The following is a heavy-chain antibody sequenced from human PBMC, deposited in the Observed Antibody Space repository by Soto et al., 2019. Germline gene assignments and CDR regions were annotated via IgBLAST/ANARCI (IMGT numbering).Heavy chain of an antibody. CDR2: ISYDGSKK. V-gene: IGHV3-30*18. Sequence: QVQLMESGGGVVQPGRSLRLSCAASGFTFSNFGMHWVRQAPGKGLEWVAVISYDGSKKYYADAVKGRFTISRENSKYTVYLQMNSLRTDDTAFYHCAKGSSSGWYYFDQWGQGTLVTVSS. CDR3: AKGSSSGWYYFDQ. J-gene: IGHJ4*02. D-gene: IGHD6-19*01. CDR1: GFTFSNFG.